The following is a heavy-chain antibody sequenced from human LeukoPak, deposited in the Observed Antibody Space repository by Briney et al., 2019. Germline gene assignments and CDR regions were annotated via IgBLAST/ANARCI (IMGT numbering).Heavy chain of an antibody. J-gene: IGHJ4*02. V-gene: IGHV3-21*01. CDR1: GFTFSTYS. CDR2: NSSGSSYI. D-gene: IGHD4-17*01. CDR3: ARLTTANDY. Sequence: GGSLRLSCAASGFTFSTYSMNWVRQAPGKGLEWVSSNSSGSSYIYYADSVKGRFTISRDNAKNSLYLQMNSLRAEDTAVYYCARLTTANDYWGQGTLVTVSS.